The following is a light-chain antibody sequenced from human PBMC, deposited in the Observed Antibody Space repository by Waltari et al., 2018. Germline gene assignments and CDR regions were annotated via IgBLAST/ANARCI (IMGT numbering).Light chain of an antibody. CDR2: DAS. CDR3: QQYISIMS. J-gene: IGKJ3*01. CDR1: EDVEYF. V-gene: IGKV1-33*01. Sequence: DIQMTQSPSSLSASLGDRVSITCQASEDVEYFLNWYHQRPGRAPQLLISDASDLETGVSRRFSGSGSGTEFTLTINGLQPEDIGTYYCQQYISIMSFGPGTKLNVK.